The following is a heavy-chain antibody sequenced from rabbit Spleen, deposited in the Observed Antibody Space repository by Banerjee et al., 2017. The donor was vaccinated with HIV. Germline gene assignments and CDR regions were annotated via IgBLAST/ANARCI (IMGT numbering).Heavy chain of an antibody. V-gene: IGHV1S45*01. J-gene: IGHJ6*01. Sequence: QQQLEESGGGLVKPGGTLTLTCTASGFSFSSSSVCWVRQAPGKGLEWIGCIYIGNDFTWYASWANGRFTISKTSSTTVTLQMTSLTAADTATYFCARDAGTSFSTYGMDLWGPGTLVTVS. D-gene: IGHD8-1*01. CDR3: ARDAGTSFSTYGMDL. CDR2: IYIGNDFT. CDR1: GFSFSSSSV.